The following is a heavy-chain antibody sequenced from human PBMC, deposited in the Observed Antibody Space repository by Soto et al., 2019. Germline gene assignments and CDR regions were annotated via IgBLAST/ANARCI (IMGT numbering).Heavy chain of an antibody. Sequence: QLQLQESGPGLVKPSETLSLTCTVSGGSISSSSFHWGWIRQPPGKGLEWIGSIYYSGSTYYSPSLKSRVTIAVDTSKNQCYLKLRSVTAADTAVYYCARRERAAGTDWWFDPWGQGTLVTVSS. J-gene: IGHJ5*02. D-gene: IGHD6-13*01. CDR1: GGSISSSSFH. CDR3: ARRERAAGTDWWFDP. CDR2: IYYSGST. V-gene: IGHV4-39*01.